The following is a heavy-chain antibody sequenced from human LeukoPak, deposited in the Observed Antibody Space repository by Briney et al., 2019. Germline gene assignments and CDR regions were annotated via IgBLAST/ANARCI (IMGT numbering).Heavy chain of an antibody. CDR3: ARNGPYSSSWYYYYYGMDV. CDR2: ISYDGSNK. D-gene: IGHD6-13*01. J-gene: IGHJ6*02. V-gene: IGHV3-30-3*01. Sequence: GGSLRLSCAASGFTFSTYFMHWVRQAPGKGLEWVAVISYDGSNKYYADSVKGRFTISRDNSKNTLYLQMNSLRAEDTAVYYCARNGPYSSSWYYYYYGMDVWGQGTTVTVSS. CDR1: GFTFSTYF.